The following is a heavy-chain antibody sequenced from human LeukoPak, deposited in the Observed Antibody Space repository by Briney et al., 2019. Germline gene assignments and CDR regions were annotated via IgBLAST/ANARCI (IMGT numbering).Heavy chain of an antibody. CDR1: GYTFTSYG. V-gene: IGHV1-18*01. CDR3: AREGGYYDILTGYLPFDY. CDR2: ISAYNGNT. D-gene: IGHD3-9*01. J-gene: IGHJ4*02. Sequence: ASVKVSCKASGYTFTSYGISWVRQAPGQGLEWMGWISAYNGNTNYAQKLQGRVTMTTDTSTSTAYMELRSLRSDDTAVYYCAREGGYYDILTGYLPFDYWGQGTLVTVSS.